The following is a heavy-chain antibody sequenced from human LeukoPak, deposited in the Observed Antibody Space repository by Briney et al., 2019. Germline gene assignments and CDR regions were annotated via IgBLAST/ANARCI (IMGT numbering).Heavy chain of an antibody. D-gene: IGHD3-22*01. CDR3: AKGYYYDSSGYWKDAFDI. V-gene: IGHV3-9*01. J-gene: IGHJ3*02. CDR2: ISWNSGSI. CDR1: GFTFDDYA. Sequence: PGGSLRLSCAASGFTFDDYAMHWVRQAPGKGLEWVSGISWNSGSIGYADSVKGRFTISRDNAKNSLYLQMNSLRAEDTALYYCAKGYYYDSSGYWKDAFDIWGQGTMVTVSS.